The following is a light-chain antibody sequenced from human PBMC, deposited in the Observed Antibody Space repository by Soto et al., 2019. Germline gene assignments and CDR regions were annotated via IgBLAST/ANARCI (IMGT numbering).Light chain of an antibody. J-gene: IGLJ3*02. V-gene: IGLV2-14*01. CDR1: SSDVGGYNY. CDR2: EVS. Sequence: QSVLTQTASVSGSPGQSITICCTGTSSDVGGYNYVSWYQQHPGKAPKLMIYEVSNRPSGVSNRFSGSKSGNTASLTISGLQAEDEADYYCSSYTSGSTWVFGGGTKLTVL. CDR3: SSYTSGSTWV.